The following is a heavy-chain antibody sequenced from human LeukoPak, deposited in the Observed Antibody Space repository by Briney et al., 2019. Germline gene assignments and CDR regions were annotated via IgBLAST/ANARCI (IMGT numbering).Heavy chain of an antibody. D-gene: IGHD2-21*02. CDR3: ARGGSRVVTYGNFDY. Sequence: ASVKVSCKPSGYTFTSYALSWVRQAPGQGLEWMGWISTYSGNTNYAQKLQSRITMTIETSTSTAYMELRSLRSDDTAVYYRARGGSRVVTYGNFDYWGQGTLVTVSS. V-gene: IGHV1-18*01. J-gene: IGHJ4*02. CDR2: ISTYSGNT. CDR1: GYTFTSYA.